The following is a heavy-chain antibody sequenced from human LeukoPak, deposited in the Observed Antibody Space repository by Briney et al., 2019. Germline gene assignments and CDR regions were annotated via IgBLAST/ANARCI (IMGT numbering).Heavy chain of an antibody. CDR2: ISSSGIAK. CDR3: ARGDSSACPDY. V-gene: IGHV3-48*03. J-gene: IGHJ4*02. Sequence: RTGGSLRLSCAASGFTFSSYAMHWVRQAPGKGLEWVSYISSSGIAKNYADSVKGRFTISRDNANNSLYLQMNSLRADDTAVYYCARGDSSACPDYWGQGTLVTVSS. D-gene: IGHD3-22*01. CDR1: GFTFSSYA.